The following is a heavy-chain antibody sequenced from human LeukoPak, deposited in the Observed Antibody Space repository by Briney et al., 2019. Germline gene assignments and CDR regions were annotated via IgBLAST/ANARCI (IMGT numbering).Heavy chain of an antibody. J-gene: IGHJ6*02. CDR3: AKDQTGMDV. V-gene: IGHV3-23*01. CDR1: GFTFSSDA. CDR2: ITSSGGST. Sequence: PGRSLRLSCAASGFTFSSDAMSWVRQAPGRGLEWVSTITSSGGSTYYADSVTGRFTISRDNSKNTLYLQMNSLRAEDTAVYYCAKDQTGMDVWGPGTTVTVSS.